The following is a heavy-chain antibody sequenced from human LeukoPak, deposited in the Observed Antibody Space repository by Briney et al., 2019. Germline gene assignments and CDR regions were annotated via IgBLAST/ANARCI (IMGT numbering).Heavy chain of an antibody. CDR2: IYHSGST. CDR3: ARVGDTYYYGSGSPPFDY. V-gene: IGHV4-30-2*01. Sequence: SQTLSLTCAVSGGSISSGGYSWSWIRQPPGKGLGWIGYIYHSGSTYYNPSLKSRVTISVAKSKNQFSLKLSSVTAADTAVYYCARVGDTYYYGSGSPPFDYWGQGTLVTVSS. CDR1: GGSISSGGYS. J-gene: IGHJ4*02. D-gene: IGHD3-10*01.